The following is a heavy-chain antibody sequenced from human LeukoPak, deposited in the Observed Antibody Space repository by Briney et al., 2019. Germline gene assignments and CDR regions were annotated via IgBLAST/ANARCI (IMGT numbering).Heavy chain of an antibody. CDR1: GFTFSSYA. Sequence: GGSLRLSCAASGFTFSSYAMSWVRQAPGKGLEWVSAISISGTKTYYADSVKGRFTISRDNSKNTLYLQMYSLRAEDTAVYYCANEIRPNDYWGQGTLVTVSS. CDR3: ANEIRPNDY. V-gene: IGHV3-23*01. J-gene: IGHJ4*02. D-gene: IGHD4-17*01. CDR2: ISISGTKT.